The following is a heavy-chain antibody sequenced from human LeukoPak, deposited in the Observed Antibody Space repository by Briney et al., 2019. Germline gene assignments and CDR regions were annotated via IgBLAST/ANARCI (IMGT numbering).Heavy chain of an antibody. V-gene: IGHV1-24*01. CDR2: FDPEDGET. CDR1: GDTLTELS. Sequence: GALVKVSCKVSGDTLTELSMHWVRQAPGKGLEWMGGFDPEDGETIYAQKFQGRVTMTEDTSTDTAYMELSSLRSEDTAVYYCATVGTYYYDSSGLDYWGQGTLVTVSS. CDR3: ATVGTYYYDSSGLDY. D-gene: IGHD3-22*01. J-gene: IGHJ4*02.